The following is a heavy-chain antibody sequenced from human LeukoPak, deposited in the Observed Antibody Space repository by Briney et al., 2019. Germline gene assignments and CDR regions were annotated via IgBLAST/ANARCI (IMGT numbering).Heavy chain of an antibody. D-gene: IGHD3-10*01. V-gene: IGHV3-21*01. CDR2: ISTSSNYI. J-gene: IGHJ6*02. Sequence: GGSLRLSCAASGFTFSSYSMNWVRQAPGKGLEWVSSISTSSNYIYYADSVKGRFTISRDDSTNTVYLHLSSLRAEDTAVYYCAKDLIARVRGSPMDVWGQGTRVIVSS. CDR1: GFTFSSYS. CDR3: AKDLIARVRGSPMDV.